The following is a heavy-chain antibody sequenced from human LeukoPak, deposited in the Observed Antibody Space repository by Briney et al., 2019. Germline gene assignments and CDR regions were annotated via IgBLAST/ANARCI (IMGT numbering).Heavy chain of an antibody. CDR2: IYPSDSDT. CDR1: GYSFTSYW. D-gene: IGHD6-13*01. V-gene: IGHV5-51*01. J-gene: IGHJ3*02. Sequence: GESLKISCKGSGYSFTSYWIGWVRQMPGKGLEWMGIIYPSDSDTRYSPSFQGQVAISADKSISTAYLQWSSLKASDTAMYYCARQRRNGGIAASNDAFDIWGQGTMVTVSS. CDR3: ARQRRNGGIAASNDAFDI.